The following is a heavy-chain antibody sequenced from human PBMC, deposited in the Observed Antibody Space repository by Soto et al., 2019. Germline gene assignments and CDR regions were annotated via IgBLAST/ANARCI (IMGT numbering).Heavy chain of an antibody. CDR3: ARGLQEPADYYYYYYMDV. Sequence: QVQLVQSGAEVKKPGASVKVSCKASGYTFTSYYMHWVRQAPGQGLEWMGIINPSASSTSYAQKFQGRVTMTRDTSTSTVYMELSSLRSEDTAVYYCARGLQEPADYYYYYYMDVWGKGTTVTVSS. CDR2: INPSASST. CDR1: GYTFTSYY. J-gene: IGHJ6*03. D-gene: IGHD2-2*01. V-gene: IGHV1-46*03.